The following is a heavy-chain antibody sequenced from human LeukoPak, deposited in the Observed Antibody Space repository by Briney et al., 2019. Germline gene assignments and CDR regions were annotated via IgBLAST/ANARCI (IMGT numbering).Heavy chain of an antibody. J-gene: IGHJ3*02. V-gene: IGHV1-8*03. CDR1: GYTFTSYD. CDR3: ARTIAVAFDAFDI. D-gene: IGHD6-19*01. Sequence: GASVKVSCKASGYTFTSYDINWVRQATGQGLEWMGWMNPNSGNTGYAQKFQGRVTITRNTSISTAYMELSSLRSEDTAVYYCARTIAVAFDAFDIWGQGTMVTVSS. CDR2: MNPNSGNT.